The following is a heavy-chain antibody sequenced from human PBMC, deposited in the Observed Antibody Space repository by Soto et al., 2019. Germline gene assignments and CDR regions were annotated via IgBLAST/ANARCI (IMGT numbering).Heavy chain of an antibody. CDR1: GFTFSSYA. V-gene: IGHV3-30-3*01. CDR2: ISYDGSNK. Sequence: QVQLVESGGGVVQPGRSLRLSCAASGFTFSSYAMHWVRQAPGKGLEWVAVISYDGSNKYYADSVKGRFTISRDNSKNTLYLQMNSLRAEDTAVYYCARSWDYGGNSGLWFVRGWGQGTLVTVS. D-gene: IGHD4-17*01. CDR3: ARSWDYGGNSGLWFVRG. J-gene: IGHJ4*02.